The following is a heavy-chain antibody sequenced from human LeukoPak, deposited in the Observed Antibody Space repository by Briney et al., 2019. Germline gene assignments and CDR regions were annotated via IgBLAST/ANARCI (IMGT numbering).Heavy chain of an antibody. D-gene: IGHD6-19*01. CDR3: ARVASKAVAGPDY. Sequence: ASVKVSCKASGYTFTSYAMHWVRQAPGQRLEWMGWINAGNGNTKYSQKFQGRVTITRDTSASTAYMELSSLRSEDTAVYYCARVASKAVAGPDYWGQGTLVTVSS. J-gene: IGHJ4*02. CDR1: GYTFTSYA. CDR2: INAGNGNT. V-gene: IGHV1-3*01.